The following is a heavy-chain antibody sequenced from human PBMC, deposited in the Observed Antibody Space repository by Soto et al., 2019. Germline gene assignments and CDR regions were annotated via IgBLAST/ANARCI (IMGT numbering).Heavy chain of an antibody. J-gene: IGHJ4*02. D-gene: IGHD3-10*01. V-gene: IGHV3-7*04. CDR1: GFTFSSYW. CDR3: ARATGADKEDY. Sequence: EVQLVESGGGLVQPGGSLRLSCAASGFTFSSYWMSWVRQAPGKGLEWVANIKGDGSEKYYVDSVKGRFTISRDNAKNSLYQQMNSLRAEDTAVYYCARATGADKEDYWGQGTLVIVAS. CDR2: IKGDGSEK.